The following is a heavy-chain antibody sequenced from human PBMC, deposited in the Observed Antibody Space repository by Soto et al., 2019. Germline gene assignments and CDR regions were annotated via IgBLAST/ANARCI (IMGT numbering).Heavy chain of an antibody. CDR1: GYSFTNYW. V-gene: IGHV5-51*01. D-gene: IGHD3-16*02. Sequence: GESLKISRKASGYSFTNYWLGWVRQMPWKGLEWVGIIYPGDSDTRYSPYFQGQVTISADKSINTAYLQWSSLKASDTAMYYCARHRYDYLDCWGPGPLVTVSS. CDR3: ARHRYDYLDC. CDR2: IYPGDSDT. J-gene: IGHJ4*02.